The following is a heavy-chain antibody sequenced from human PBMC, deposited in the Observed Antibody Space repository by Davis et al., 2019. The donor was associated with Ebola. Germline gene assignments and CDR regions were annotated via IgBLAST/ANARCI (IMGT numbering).Heavy chain of an antibody. CDR3: ARDSGWFGEYYYGKDV. D-gene: IGHD3-10*01. J-gene: IGHJ6*02. CDR1: GYTFTSYA. V-gene: IGHV7-4-1*02. Sequence: AASVKVSCKASGYTFTSYAMNWVRQAPGQGLEWMGWINTNTGNPTYAQGFTGRFVFSLDTSVSTAYLQISSLKAEDTAVYYCARDSGWFGEYYYGKDVWGQGTTVTVSS. CDR2: INTNTGNP.